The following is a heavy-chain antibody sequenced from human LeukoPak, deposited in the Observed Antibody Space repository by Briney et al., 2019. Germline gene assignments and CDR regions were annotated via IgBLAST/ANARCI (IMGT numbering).Heavy chain of an antibody. CDR1: GGSISSAQYF. CDR2: IYYSGNT. D-gene: IGHD6-19*01. V-gene: IGHV4-30-4*01. Sequence: TTSETLSLTCTVSGGSISSAQYFWSWIRQPPGQGLEWIGYIYYSGNTYYSPSLKSRVTMSVDTSKNQFSLKVSSVTAADTAVYYCATSYTSGPSFDYWGQGILVTVSS. CDR3: ATSYTSGPSFDY. J-gene: IGHJ4*02.